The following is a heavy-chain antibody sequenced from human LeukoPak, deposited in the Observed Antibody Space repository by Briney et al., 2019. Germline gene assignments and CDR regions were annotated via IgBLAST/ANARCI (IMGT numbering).Heavy chain of an antibody. CDR1: GDSVSSNSAA. J-gene: IGHJ4*02. CDR2: TYHRSKWYN. CDR3: ARARSGVYYYDSSGYYSFDY. V-gene: IGHV6-1*01. D-gene: IGHD3-22*01. Sequence: SQTLSLTCAISGDSVSSNSAAWNWIRQSPSRGLEWLGRTYHRSKWYNDYAVSVKSRITINPDTSKNQFSLQLNSVTPEDTAVYYCARARSGVYYYDSSGYYSFDYWGQGTLVTVSS.